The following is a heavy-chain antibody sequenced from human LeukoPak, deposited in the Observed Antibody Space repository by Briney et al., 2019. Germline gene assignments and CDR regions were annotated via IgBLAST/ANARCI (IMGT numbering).Heavy chain of an antibody. D-gene: IGHD6-6*01. V-gene: IGHV4-34*01. CDR1: GGSFSGYY. CDR2: INHSGST. Sequence: PSETLSLTCAVYGGSFSGYYWSRLRQPPGKGLEWIGEINHSGSTNYNPSLKSRVTISVDTSKNQFSLKLSSVTAADTAVYYCARGGIAARQEYWGQGTLVTVSS. CDR3: ARGGIAARQEY. J-gene: IGHJ4*02.